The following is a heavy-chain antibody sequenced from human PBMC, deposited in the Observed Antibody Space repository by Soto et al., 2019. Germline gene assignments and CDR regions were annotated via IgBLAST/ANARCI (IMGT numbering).Heavy chain of an antibody. J-gene: IGHJ4*02. CDR2: ISGDGSST. CDR3: TRTRYAGSGTPFYH. Sequence: EVQLVESGGGLVQPGWSLRLSCAAAGFTVSSYWMHWVRKSTWNGLVWVSRISGDGSSTTYADSVKGRVIISRDTAKNTVYLQMNSLRAEDTAVYYCTRTRYAGSGTPFYHWGQGTLVTVYS. CDR1: GFTVSSYW. V-gene: IGHV3-74*01. D-gene: IGHD1-1*01.